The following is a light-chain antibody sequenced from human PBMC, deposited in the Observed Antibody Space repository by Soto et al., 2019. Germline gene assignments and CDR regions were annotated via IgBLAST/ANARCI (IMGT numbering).Light chain of an antibody. Sequence: QSVLTQAHSVSGAPGQRVTISCTGSSSNIGASYDVQWYQHLPVTAPKLLIHGNTNRPSGVPDKFTGTKSGTSAYQAITELQAEDEGDYYCQSYDTTLSSWVFGGGTKVTVL. V-gene: IGLV1-40*01. CDR2: GNT. CDR3: QSYDTTLSSWV. J-gene: IGLJ3*02. CDR1: SSNIGASYD.